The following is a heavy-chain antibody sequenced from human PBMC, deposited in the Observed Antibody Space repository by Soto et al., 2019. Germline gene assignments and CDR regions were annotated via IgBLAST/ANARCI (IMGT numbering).Heavy chain of an antibody. CDR3: ATRDNMKFY. CDR2: SHQRGNT. J-gene: IGHJ4*02. CDR1: GVSISSHDW. V-gene: IGHV4-4*02. Sequence: QVQLQESGPGLVKPSGTLSLTCTVSGVSISSHDWWPWVRQPPGKGLEWIGESHQRGNTNYNSSLGSRVTISVDKSKNQFSLRLSSVTVADTAVYYCATRDNMKFYWGQGTLVTVSS. D-gene: IGHD1-20*01.